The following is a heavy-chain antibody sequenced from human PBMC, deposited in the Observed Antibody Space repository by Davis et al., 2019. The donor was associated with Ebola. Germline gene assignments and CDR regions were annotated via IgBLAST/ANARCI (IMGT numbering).Heavy chain of an antibody. V-gene: IGHV4-38-2*02. D-gene: IGHD5-12*01. J-gene: IGHJ4*02. CDR3: ASGGYSGYDGYFDD. CDR1: DYSISSGYY. Sequence: SETLSLTCIVSDYSISSGYYWGWIRQPPGKGLEWIGTIYYSGTTDYTPSLESRVTISADTSKNQFSLKLTSVTAADTAVYYCASGGYSGYDGYFDDWGQGTLVTVSS. CDR2: IYYSGTT.